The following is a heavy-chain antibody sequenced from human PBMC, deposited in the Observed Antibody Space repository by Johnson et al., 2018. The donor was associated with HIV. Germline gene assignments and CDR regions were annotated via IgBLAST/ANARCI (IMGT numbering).Heavy chain of an antibody. Sequence: VQLVESGGGLIQPGGSLRLSCAASGFTVSSSYMSWVRQAPGKGLEWVSSMSGSGAVTYYADSVKGRFTISRDNSKNTLYLQMNSLRAEDTAVYYCARDLGGGYSSSSYAFDIWGQGTMVTVSS. J-gene: IGHJ3*02. CDR3: ARDLGGGYSSSSYAFDI. V-gene: IGHV3-66*03. CDR2: MSGSGAVT. CDR1: GFTVSSSY. D-gene: IGHD6-6*01.